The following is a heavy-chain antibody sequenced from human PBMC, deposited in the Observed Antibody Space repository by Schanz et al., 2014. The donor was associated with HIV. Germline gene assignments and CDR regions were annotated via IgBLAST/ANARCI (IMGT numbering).Heavy chain of an antibody. D-gene: IGHD6-6*01. CDR3: AREAVRFFDY. J-gene: IGHJ4*02. V-gene: IGHV3-21*01. Sequence: EVQLVESGGGLVKPGGSLRLSCAASGFTFSSYSMNWVRQAPGKGLEWVSSISSSSSYIYYADSVKGRFTISRDNARNSLDLQMNSLRAEDTAVYYCAREAVRFFDYWGQGTLVTVSS. CDR1: GFTFSSYS. CDR2: ISSSSSYI.